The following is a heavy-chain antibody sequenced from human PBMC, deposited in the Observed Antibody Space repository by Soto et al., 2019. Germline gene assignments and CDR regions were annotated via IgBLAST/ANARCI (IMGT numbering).Heavy chain of an antibody. D-gene: IGHD3-9*01. J-gene: IGHJ4*02. CDR3: ARRDILTAELDY. Sequence: GESLKISCAASGFTFSSYGMHWVRQAPGKGLEWVAVIWYDGSNKYYADSVKGRFTISRDNSKNTLYLQMNSLRAEDTAVYYCARRDILTAELDYWGQGTLVTVSS. V-gene: IGHV3-33*01. CDR2: IWYDGSNK. CDR1: GFTFSSYG.